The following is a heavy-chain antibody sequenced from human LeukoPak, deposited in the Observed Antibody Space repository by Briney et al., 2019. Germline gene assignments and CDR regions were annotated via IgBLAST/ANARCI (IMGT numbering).Heavy chain of an antibody. Sequence: GGSLRLSCAASGFTFSSYSMNWVRQAPGKGLEWVSSISSSSSYIYYADSVKGRFTISRDNAKNSLYLQMNSLRAEDTAVYYCARNLVIAVAGKLFDYWGQGTLVTVSS. CDR3: ARNLVIAVAGKLFDY. D-gene: IGHD6-19*01. J-gene: IGHJ4*02. CDR2: ISSSSSYI. V-gene: IGHV3-21*01. CDR1: GFTFSSYS.